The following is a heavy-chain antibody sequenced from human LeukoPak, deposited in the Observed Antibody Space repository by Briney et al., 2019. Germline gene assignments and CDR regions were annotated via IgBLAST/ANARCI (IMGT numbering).Heavy chain of an antibody. CDR2: ISGSGGGT. D-gene: IGHD2-2*01. V-gene: IGHV3-23*01. CDR1: GFTFNSYA. J-gene: IGHJ4*02. CDR3: TSLDPSLDY. Sequence: GGSLRLSCAASGFTFNSYAMTWVRQAPGKGLEWVSAISGSGGGTYFADSVKGRFTISRDNSKNTLYLQMNSLKTEDTAVYYCTSLDPSLDYWGQGTLVTVSS.